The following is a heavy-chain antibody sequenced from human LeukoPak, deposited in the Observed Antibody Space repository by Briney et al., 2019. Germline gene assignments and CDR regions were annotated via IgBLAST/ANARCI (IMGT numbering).Heavy chain of an antibody. D-gene: IGHD5-12*01. CDR1: GGSISSYY. V-gene: IGHV4-4*07. CDR3: AREGGYSGYETGFDY. CDR2: IYTSGST. J-gene: IGHJ4*02. Sequence: SETLSFTCTVSGGSISSYYWSWLRQPAGKGLEWIGRIYTSGSTNYNPSLKSRVTMSVDTSKNQFSLKLSSVTAADTAVYYWAREGGYSGYETGFDYWGQGTLVTVSS.